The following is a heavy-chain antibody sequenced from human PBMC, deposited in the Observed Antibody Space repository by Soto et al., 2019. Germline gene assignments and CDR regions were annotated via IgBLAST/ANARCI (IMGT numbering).Heavy chain of an antibody. V-gene: IGHV3-15*01. CDR3: TTGAGTNYYYGMDV. J-gene: IGHJ6*02. CDR1: GFTFSNAW. Sequence: GGSLRLSCAASGFTFSNAWMSWVRQAPGKGLEWVGRIKSKTDGGTTDYAAPVKGRFTISRDDSKNTLYLQMNSLKTEDTAVYYGTTGAGTNYYYGMDVWGQGTTVTVSS. D-gene: IGHD1-7*01. CDR2: IKSKTDGGTT.